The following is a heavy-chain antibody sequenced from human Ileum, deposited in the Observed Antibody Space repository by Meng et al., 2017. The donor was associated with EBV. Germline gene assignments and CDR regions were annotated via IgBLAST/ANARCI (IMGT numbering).Heavy chain of an antibody. V-gene: IGHV1-18*01. CDR1: GYTFSNYG. D-gene: IGHD1-26*01. Sequence: GKKPGDSGKVSCKASGYTFSNYGISWLRQAPGQGLEWMGWISAYNGNTNYAQNLQGRVTMTTDTSTGTAYMEVRSLRSDDTAVYYCARAGNGGSYYFTYWGQGTLVTVSS. J-gene: IGHJ4*02. CDR3: ARAGNGGSYYFTY. CDR2: ISAYNGNT.